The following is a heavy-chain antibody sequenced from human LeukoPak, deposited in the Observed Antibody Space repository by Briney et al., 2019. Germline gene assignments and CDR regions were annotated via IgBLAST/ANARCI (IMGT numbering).Heavy chain of an antibody. J-gene: IGHJ6*02. CDR1: GFTFSSYS. CDR2: ISSSISTI. CDR3: ARDSITMVRGVLSYYYHGMDV. Sequence: AGSLRLSCAASGFTFSSYSMNWGRQVPWTGLEWVSFISSSISTIYYADSVKGRFTISRDNAKNSLYLQMNSLRAEDTAVYYCARDSITMVRGVLSYYYHGMDVWGQGTTVTVSS. D-gene: IGHD3-10*01. V-gene: IGHV3-48*01.